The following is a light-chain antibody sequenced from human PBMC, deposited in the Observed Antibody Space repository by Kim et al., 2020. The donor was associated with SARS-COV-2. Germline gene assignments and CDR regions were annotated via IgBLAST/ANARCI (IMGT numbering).Light chain of an antibody. CDR1: QNMRSW. Sequence: DIQMTQSPSTLSASVGDRVTITCRASQNMRSWLAWYQQKPGKAPKRLIYKASSLASGVPSRFSGSGSGTEFTLTISSLQPDDFATYYCQTYNRYSQETFAQGTKLEI. CDR3: QTYNRYSQET. CDR2: KAS. V-gene: IGKV1-5*03. J-gene: IGKJ2*01.